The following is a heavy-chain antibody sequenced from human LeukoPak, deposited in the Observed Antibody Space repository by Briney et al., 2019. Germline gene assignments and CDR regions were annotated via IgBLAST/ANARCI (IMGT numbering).Heavy chain of an antibody. CDR1: GFTFSSYA. V-gene: IGHV3-23*01. CDR2: ISGSGGST. J-gene: IGHJ4*02. D-gene: IGHD3-10*01. Sequence: PGGSLRLSCAASGFTFSSYARSWVRQAPGKGLEWVAAISGSGGSTYYADPVKGRFTISRDNSKNTLYLQMNSPRADDTAVYYCASFEYYYGSGSKNLDYWGQGTLVTVSS. CDR3: ASFEYYYGSGSKNLDY.